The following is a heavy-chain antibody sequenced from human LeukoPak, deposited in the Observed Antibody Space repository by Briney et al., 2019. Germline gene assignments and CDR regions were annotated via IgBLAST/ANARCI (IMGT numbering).Heavy chain of an antibody. CDR2: IIPIFGTA. V-gene: IGHV1-69*05. CDR1: GGTFSSYA. J-gene: IGHJ5*02. D-gene: IGHD4-11*01. Sequence: ASVKVSCKASGGTFSSYAISWVRQAPGQGLEWMGGIIPIFGTANYAQKFQGRVTITTEESTSTAYMELSSLRSEDTAVYYCARVKSDYSTYPPFWFAPWGQGTLVTVSS. CDR3: ARVKSDYSTYPPFWFAP.